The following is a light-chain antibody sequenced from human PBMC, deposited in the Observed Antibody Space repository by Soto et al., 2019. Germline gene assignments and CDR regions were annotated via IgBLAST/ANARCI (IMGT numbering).Light chain of an antibody. CDR1: SSDVGGYNY. CDR3: SSYTSSTV. J-gene: IGLJ1*01. V-gene: IGLV2-14*01. CDR2: DVS. Sequence: QSVLTQPASVSGSPGQSITISCTGTSSDVGGYNYVSWYQQHPGKAPKLMIYDVSNRPSGVSNRFSGSKSGNTASLTISGLQAEDEADYSCSSYTSSTVFGTGTKVTVL.